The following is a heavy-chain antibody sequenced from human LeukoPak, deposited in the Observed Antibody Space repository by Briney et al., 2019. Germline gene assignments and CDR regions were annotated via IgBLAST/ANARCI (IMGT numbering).Heavy chain of an antibody. Sequence: GGSLRLSCAASGFTFSNYGMHWVRQAPGKGLEWVAVISYDGSNKYYADSLKGRFTISRDNAKNSLYLQMNSLRAEDTAVYYCARESTTDYYGAFDIWGQGTMVTVSS. V-gene: IGHV3-30*03. CDR1: GFTFSNYG. CDR2: ISYDGSNK. J-gene: IGHJ3*02. D-gene: IGHD3-9*01. CDR3: ARESTTDYYGAFDI.